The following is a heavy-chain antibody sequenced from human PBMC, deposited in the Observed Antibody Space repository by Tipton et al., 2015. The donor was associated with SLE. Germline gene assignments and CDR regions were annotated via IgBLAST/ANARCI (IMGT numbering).Heavy chain of an antibody. J-gene: IGHJ3*02. Sequence: SLRLSCAASGFTFSSYSMNWVRQAPGKGLEWVSSISSSSSYIYYADSVKGRFTISRDNAKNSLYLQMNSLRAEDTAVYYCARASMIMVVTGLDAFDIWGQGTMVTVSS. CDR3: ARASMIMVVTGLDAFDI. CDR1: GFTFSSYS. V-gene: IGHV3-21*03. D-gene: IGHD4-23*01. CDR2: ISSSSSYI.